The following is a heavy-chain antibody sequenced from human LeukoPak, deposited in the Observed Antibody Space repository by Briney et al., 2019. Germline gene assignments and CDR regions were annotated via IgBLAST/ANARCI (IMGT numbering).Heavy chain of an antibody. CDR2: INHSGST. Sequence: NPSQTLSLTCTVSGGSISSGASDWGRIRQHPKRGLEWVGYINHSGSTYYNPSLGSRVTMSVDTSKNQFSLKLSSVTAADSAVYYCARAARQGFTMIVVPFFYFDLWGRGTLVTVSS. CDR1: GGSISSGASD. CDR3: ARAARQGFTMIVVPFFYFDL. D-gene: IGHD3-22*01. J-gene: IGHJ2*01. V-gene: IGHV4-31*03.